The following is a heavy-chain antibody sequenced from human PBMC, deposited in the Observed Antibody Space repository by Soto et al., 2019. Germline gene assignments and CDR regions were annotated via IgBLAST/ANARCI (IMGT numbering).Heavy chain of an antibody. J-gene: IGHJ6*02. V-gene: IGHV1-69*12. CDR2: IIPIFPTP. Sequence: QVQLVQSGAEVKKPGSSVTVSCKASGGTFGNSAISWVRQAPGQGLEWMGGIIPIFPTPDYAQKFQGRVRIAVDGPMTTGYMEVTSLRSEDTAVYYWARDKDRQQLGGNYYYGIDDWGQGSRVTVSS. CDR3: ARDKDRQQLGGNYYYGIDD. CDR1: GGTFGNSA. D-gene: IGHD3-3*02.